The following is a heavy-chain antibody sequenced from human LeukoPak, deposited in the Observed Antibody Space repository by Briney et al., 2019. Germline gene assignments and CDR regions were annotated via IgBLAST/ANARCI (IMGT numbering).Heavy chain of an antibody. V-gene: IGHV3-53*01. CDR3: AREIGQLGGAFDI. Sequence: GGSLRLSCAASGFTVSTVYMTWVRQAPGKGLEWVSVIYGGPTAFYADSVKDRFTISRDNPKNTLNLQMNSLRAEDTAAYYCAREIGQLGGAFDIWGQGTMVTVSS. CDR1: GFTVSTVY. D-gene: IGHD7-27*01. J-gene: IGHJ3*02. CDR2: IYGGPTA.